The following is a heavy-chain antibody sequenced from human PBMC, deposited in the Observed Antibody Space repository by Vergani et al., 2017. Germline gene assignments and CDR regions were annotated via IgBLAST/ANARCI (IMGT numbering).Heavy chain of an antibody. CDR3: AGAPMIAPVFEDY. J-gene: IGHJ4*02. Sequence: EVQLVQSGAEVKKPGESLKISCKGSGYSFSSSWIGWVRQMPGKGLEWMGIIYPGDSDTRYRPSFQGQFTISADESISTAYLQWSSLKASDTAMYCCAGAPMIAPVFEDYWGQGTLVTVSS. CDR1: GYSFSSSW. CDR2: IYPGDSDT. V-gene: IGHV5-51*01. D-gene: IGHD3-22*01.